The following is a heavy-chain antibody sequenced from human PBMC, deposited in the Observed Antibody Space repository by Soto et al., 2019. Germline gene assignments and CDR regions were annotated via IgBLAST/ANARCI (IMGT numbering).Heavy chain of an antibody. CDR2: ISSSGSTI. J-gene: IGHJ6*02. CDR1: GFTFSSYE. D-gene: IGHD3-10*01. Sequence: SGGSLRLSCAASGFTFSSYEMNWVRQAPGKGLEWVSYISSSGSTIYYADSVKGRFTISRDNAKNSLYLQMNSLRAEDTAVYYCATLQGARSGSPFYYYYYYGMDVWGQGTTVTVSS. CDR3: ATLQGARSGSPFYYYYYYGMDV. V-gene: IGHV3-48*03.